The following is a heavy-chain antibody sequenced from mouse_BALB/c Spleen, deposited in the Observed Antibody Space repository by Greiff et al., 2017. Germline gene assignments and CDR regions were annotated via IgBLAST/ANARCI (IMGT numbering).Heavy chain of an antibody. J-gene: IGHJ4*01. CDR2: INPSSGYT. CDR1: GYTFTSYT. Sequence: QVQLQQSGAELARPGASVKMSCKASGYTFTSYTMHWVKQRPGQGLEWIGYINPSSGYTNYNQKFKDKATLTADKSSSTAYMQLSSLTSEDSAVYYCARSYGYKYAMDYWGQGTSVTVSS. CDR3: ARSYGYKYAMDY. V-gene: IGHV1-4*01. D-gene: IGHD2-2*01.